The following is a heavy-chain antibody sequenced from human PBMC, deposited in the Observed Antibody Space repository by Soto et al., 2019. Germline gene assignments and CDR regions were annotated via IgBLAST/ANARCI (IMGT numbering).Heavy chain of an antibody. Sequence: QLQLQESGPGLVKPSETLSLTCSVSGDSLSSSYYYWGWIRQPPGERLEWIASVDYTGSAYYSPSLRSRVTISVDTSNNDFSLKVDSVSAADTALYYCARQGINRGFGPGAFDIWGRGTTVIVSS. V-gene: IGHV4-39*01. CDR3: ARQGINRGFGPGAFDI. CDR2: VDYTGSA. D-gene: IGHD1-20*01. CDR1: GDSLSSSYYY. J-gene: IGHJ3*02.